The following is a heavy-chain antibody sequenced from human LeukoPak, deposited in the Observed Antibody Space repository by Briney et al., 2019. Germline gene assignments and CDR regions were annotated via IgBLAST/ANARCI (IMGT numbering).Heavy chain of an antibody. CDR1: GFSLRTSGMR. Sequence: SGPALVKPTQTLTLTCTFSGFSLRTSGMRVSWIRQPPGKALEWLARLDWDDDKFYSTSLETRLTISKATSKNQVVLTMTNMDPVDTATYYCARAEYYYGSGSYYDYWGQGTLVTVSS. CDR3: ARAEYYYGSGSYYDY. V-gene: IGHV2-70*04. CDR2: LDWDDDK. J-gene: IGHJ4*02. D-gene: IGHD3-10*01.